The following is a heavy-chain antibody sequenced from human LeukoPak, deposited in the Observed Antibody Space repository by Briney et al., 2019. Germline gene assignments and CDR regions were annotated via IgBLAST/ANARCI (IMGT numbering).Heavy chain of an antibody. Sequence: SVKVSCKASGYTFTGYYMHWVRQAPGQGLEWMGRIIPILGLLNYAQNFQGRVTITADKSTSIAYMELSSLRSEDTAVYYCARAGGGDFDYWGQGTLVTVSS. CDR3: ARAGGGDFDY. D-gene: IGHD2-21*01. J-gene: IGHJ4*02. V-gene: IGHV1-69*04. CDR1: GYTFTGYY. CDR2: IIPILGLL.